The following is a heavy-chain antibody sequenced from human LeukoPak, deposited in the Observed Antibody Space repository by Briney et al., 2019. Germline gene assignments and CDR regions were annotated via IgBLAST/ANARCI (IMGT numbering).Heavy chain of an antibody. J-gene: IGHJ4*02. CDR3: ARGQVGGDY. CDR2: ISVYNGNT. Sequence: EASVKVSCKASGYTFTHYGVAWVRQAPGQGLEWMGWISVYNGNTNYAQKFQGRVTMTRNTSISTAYMELSSLRSEDTAVYYCARGQVGGDYWGQGTLVTVSS. V-gene: IGHV1-18*01. D-gene: IGHD3-16*01. CDR1: GYTFTHYG.